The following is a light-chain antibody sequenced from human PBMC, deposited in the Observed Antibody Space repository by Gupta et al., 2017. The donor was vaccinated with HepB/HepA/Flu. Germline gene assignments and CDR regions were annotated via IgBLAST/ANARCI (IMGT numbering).Light chain of an antibody. CDR1: SSDVGGYNY. CDR2: DVS. CDR3: SSYTSSSTPVV. V-gene: IGLV2-14*03. Sequence: SALPQPASASGAPGQTITISCTGTSSDVGGYNYVSWYQQHPGKAPKLMIYDVSNRPSGVSNRFSGSKSGNTASLTISGLQAEDEADYYCSSYTSSSTPVVFGGGTKLTVL. J-gene: IGLJ2*01.